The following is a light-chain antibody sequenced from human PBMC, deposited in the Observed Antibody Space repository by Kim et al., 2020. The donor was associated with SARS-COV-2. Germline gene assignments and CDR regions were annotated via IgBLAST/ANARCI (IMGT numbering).Light chain of an antibody. Sequence: SPVESATLSGRASQSVDSYLAWYQQKPGQAPRLLIFDASNRATGIPARFSGSGSGTDFTLTLSSLEPEDFAVYYCQHRKNWPWTFGQGTKVDIK. V-gene: IGKV3-11*01. CDR3: QHRKNWPWT. CDR2: DAS. CDR1: QSVDSY. J-gene: IGKJ1*01.